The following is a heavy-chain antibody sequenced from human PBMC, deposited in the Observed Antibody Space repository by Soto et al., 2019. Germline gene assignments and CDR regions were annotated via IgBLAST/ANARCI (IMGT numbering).Heavy chain of an antibody. D-gene: IGHD1-26*01. V-gene: IGHV4-4*07. CDR2: IYTSGST. CDR1: GGSISSCY. Sequence: PSETLSLTCTVSGGSISSCYWSWIRQPAGKGLEWIGRIYTSGSTNYNPSLKSRVTMSVDTSKNQFSLKLSSVTAADTAVYYCARDLFEGATSDYGMDVWGQGTTVTVSS. CDR3: ARDLFEGATSDYGMDV. J-gene: IGHJ6*02.